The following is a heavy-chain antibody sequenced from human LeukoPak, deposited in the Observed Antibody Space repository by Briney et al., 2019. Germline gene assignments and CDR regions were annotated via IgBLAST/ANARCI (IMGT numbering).Heavy chain of an antibody. Sequence: GGSLRLSCAASGFTFSSYAMHWVRQAPGKGLQWVAVIWYDGSSKYYADSVKGRFTISRDNSKNTLYLQLNSLRADDTAVYYCARVRFYYDSSGYGFFDYWGQGALVTVSS. V-gene: IGHV3-33*01. D-gene: IGHD3-22*01. J-gene: IGHJ4*02. CDR2: IWYDGSSK. CDR3: ARVRFYYDSSGYGFFDY. CDR1: GFTFSSYA.